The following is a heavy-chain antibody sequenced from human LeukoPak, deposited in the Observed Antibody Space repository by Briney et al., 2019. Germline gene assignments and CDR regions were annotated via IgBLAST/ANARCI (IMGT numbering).Heavy chain of an antibody. Sequence: SETLSLTCAVYGGSFSGYYWSWIRQPPGKGLEWIGEINHSGSTNYNPSLKSRVTISVDTSKNQFSLKLSSVTAADTAVYYCARGFSGGSYEYFDYWGQGTLVTVSS. CDR1: GGSFSGYY. CDR2: INHSGST. D-gene: IGHD1-26*01. V-gene: IGHV4-34*01. CDR3: ARGFSGGSYEYFDY. J-gene: IGHJ4*02.